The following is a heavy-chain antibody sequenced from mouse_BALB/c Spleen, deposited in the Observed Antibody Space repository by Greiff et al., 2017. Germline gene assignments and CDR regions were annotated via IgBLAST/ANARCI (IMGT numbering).Heavy chain of an antibody. J-gene: IGHJ1*01. V-gene: IGHV5-17*02. CDR2: ISSGSSTI. D-gene: IGHD2-3*01. Sequence: EVKLVESGGGLVQPGGSRKLSCAASGFTFSSFGMHWVRQAPEKGLEWVAYISSGSSTIYYADTVKGRFTISRDNPKNTLFLQMTSLRSEDTAMYYCARGTYDGYSYWYFDVWGAGTTVTVSS. CDR1: GFTFSSFG. CDR3: ARGTYDGYSYWYFDV.